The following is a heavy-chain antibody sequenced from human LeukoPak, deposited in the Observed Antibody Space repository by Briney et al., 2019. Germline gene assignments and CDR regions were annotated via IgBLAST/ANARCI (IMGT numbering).Heavy chain of an antibody. Sequence: GGSLRLSCAASGFTFSSYSMNWVRQAPGKGLEWVSSISSSSSYIYYADSVKGRFTISRDNAKNSLYLQMNSLRAEDTAVYYCARNPLAYCSGGSCNWFDPWGQGTLVTVSS. CDR2: ISSSSSYI. J-gene: IGHJ5*02. CDR1: GFTFSSYS. CDR3: ARNPLAYCSGGSCNWFDP. D-gene: IGHD2-15*01. V-gene: IGHV3-21*01.